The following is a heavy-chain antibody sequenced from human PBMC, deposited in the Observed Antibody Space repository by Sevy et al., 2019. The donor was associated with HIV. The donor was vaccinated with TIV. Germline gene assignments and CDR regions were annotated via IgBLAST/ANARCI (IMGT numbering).Heavy chain of an antibody. D-gene: IGHD6-19*01. CDR3: AKDTGSSGYDHYGLDV. J-gene: IGHJ6*02. Sequence: GGSLRLSCEASGFTFSNYGTHWVRQAPGKGLEWVAITSYNEGGENYADSVKGRFTISRDNSKNTVYLQMYRLTTEDTGVYYCAKDTGSSGYDHYGLDVWGQGTTVTVSS. V-gene: IGHV3-30*18. CDR2: TSYNEGGE. CDR1: GFTFSNYG.